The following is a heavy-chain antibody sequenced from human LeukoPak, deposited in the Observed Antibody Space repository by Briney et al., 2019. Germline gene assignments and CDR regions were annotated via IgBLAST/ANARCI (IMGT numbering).Heavy chain of an antibody. CDR1: GGTFSSYA. V-gene: IGHV1-69*06. CDR2: ITPIFGTA. Sequence: SVKVSCKASGGTFSSYAISWVRQASGQGLEWMGRITPIFGTANYAQKFQGRVTITADKSTNTAYMELSSLRSEDTAVYYCARDGAGGYCSSTRCYVFDPWGQGTLVTVSS. D-gene: IGHD2-2*01. CDR3: ARDGAGGYCSSTRCYVFDP. J-gene: IGHJ5*02.